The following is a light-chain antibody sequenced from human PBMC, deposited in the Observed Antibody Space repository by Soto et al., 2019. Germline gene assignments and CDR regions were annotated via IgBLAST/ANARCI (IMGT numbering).Light chain of an antibody. J-gene: IGLJ7*01. CDR1: TGAVTNGHY. CDR2: DTN. Sequence: QAVVTQEPSLTVSPGGTVTLTCGSSTGAVTNGHYPFWFQQRPGQAPRTVIYDTNDRQSWTPARFSGSLLGGKAALTISGVQPEDEAHYYCLLTYTGARVFGGGTQLTVL. V-gene: IGLV7-46*01. CDR3: LLTYTGARV.